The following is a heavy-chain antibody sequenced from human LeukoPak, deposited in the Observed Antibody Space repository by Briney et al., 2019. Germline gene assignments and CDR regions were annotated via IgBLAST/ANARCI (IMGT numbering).Heavy chain of an antibody. J-gene: IGHJ4*02. CDR3: ARDRWLSPRTYYFDY. CDR2: INHSGST. V-gene: IGHV4-34*01. CDR1: GGSLSGYY. D-gene: IGHD3-22*01. Sequence: PSETLSLTCAVYGGSLSGYYWSWIRQPPGKGLEWIGEINHSGSTNYNPSLKSRVTISVDTSKNQFSLKLSSVTAADTAVYYCARDRWLSPRTYYFDYWGQGTLVTVSS.